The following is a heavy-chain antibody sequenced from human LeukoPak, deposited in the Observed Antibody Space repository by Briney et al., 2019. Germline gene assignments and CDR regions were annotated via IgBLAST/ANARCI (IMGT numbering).Heavy chain of an antibody. CDR2: INHSGST. D-gene: IGHD3-3*01. CDR1: GGSFSGYY. V-gene: IGHV4-34*01. CDR3: ARAARFPLSYASIFGVGYYFDY. Sequence: SETLSLTCAVYGGSFSGYYWSWIRQPPGKGLEWIGEINHSGSTNYNPSLKSRVTISVDTSKNQFSLKLSSVTSADTAVYYCARAARFPLSYASIFGVGYYFDYWSQGTLVTVSS. J-gene: IGHJ4*02.